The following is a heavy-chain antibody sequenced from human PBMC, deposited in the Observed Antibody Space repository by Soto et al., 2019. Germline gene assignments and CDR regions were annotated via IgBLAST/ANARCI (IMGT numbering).Heavy chain of an antibody. CDR1: GYTFTSYG. V-gene: IGHV1-18*04. J-gene: IGHJ3*02. Sequence: ASVKVSCKASGYTFTSYGISWVRQAPGQGLEWMGWISAYNGNTTYAQKLQGRVTMTTDTSTSTAYMELRSLRSDDTAVYYCARERVYYYDSSGLDAFDIWGQGTMVTVSS. CDR2: ISAYNGNT. D-gene: IGHD3-22*01. CDR3: ARERVYYYDSSGLDAFDI.